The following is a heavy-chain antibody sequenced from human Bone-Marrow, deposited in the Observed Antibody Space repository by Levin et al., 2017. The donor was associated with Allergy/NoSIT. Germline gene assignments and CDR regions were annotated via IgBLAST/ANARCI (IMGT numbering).Heavy chain of an antibody. CDR2: IYTSGST. Sequence: ASETLSLTCTVSGGSISSYYWSWIRQPAGKGLEWIGRIYTSGSTNYNPSLKSRVTMSVDTSKNQFSLKLSSVTAADTAVYYCARGRIWRYSSEDYFDYWGQGTLVTVSS. J-gene: IGHJ4*02. CDR1: GGSISSYY. V-gene: IGHV4-4*07. CDR3: ARGRIWRYSSEDYFDY. D-gene: IGHD1-14*01.